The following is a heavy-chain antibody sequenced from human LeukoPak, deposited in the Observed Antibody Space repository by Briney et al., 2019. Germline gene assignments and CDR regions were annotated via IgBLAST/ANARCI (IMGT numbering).Heavy chain of an antibody. D-gene: IGHD4-23*01. V-gene: IGHV4-31*03. J-gene: IGHJ4*02. CDR2: IYYSGST. CDR3: GSLVTPGLYFDY. CDR1: GASIGSGAYY. Sequence: SETLSLTCPVPGASIGSGAYYGSWIPQHPGKGREWIGYIYYSGSTYYNPSLKSRVTISVDTSKNQFSLKLSSVTAADTAVYYCGSLVTPGLYFDYWGQGTLVTVSS.